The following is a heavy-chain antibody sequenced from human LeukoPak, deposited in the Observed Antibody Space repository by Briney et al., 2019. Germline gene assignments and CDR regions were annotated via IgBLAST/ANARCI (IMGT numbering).Heavy chain of an antibody. Sequence: PGGSLRLSCAASGFTFSSYAMSWVRQAPVKGLEWVSAISGSGGSTYCADSVKGRFTISRDNSKNTLYLQMNSLRAEDTAVYYCAKDQGELFPNYFDYWGQGTLVTVSS. J-gene: IGHJ4*02. CDR1: GFTFSSYA. D-gene: IGHD3-10*01. CDR2: ISGSGGST. V-gene: IGHV3-23*01. CDR3: AKDQGELFPNYFDY.